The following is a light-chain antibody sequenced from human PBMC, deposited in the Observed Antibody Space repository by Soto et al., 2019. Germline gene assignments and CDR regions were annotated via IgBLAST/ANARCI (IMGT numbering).Light chain of an antibody. CDR1: QGISNY. CDR2: AAS. Sequence: DIQMTQSPSSLSASVGDRVTITCRARQGISNYLAWYQQKPGKVPKLLIYAASTLQSGVPSRFSGSGSGTDFTLTISSLQPEDVATYYCQKYNGAPWTFGQGTKVEI. V-gene: IGKV1-27*01. CDR3: QKYNGAPWT. J-gene: IGKJ1*01.